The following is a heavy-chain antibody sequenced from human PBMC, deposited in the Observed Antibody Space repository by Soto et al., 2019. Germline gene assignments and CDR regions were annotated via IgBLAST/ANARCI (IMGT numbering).Heavy chain of an antibody. J-gene: IGHJ5*02. CDR1: GFTFSSYA. CDR2: ISGSGGST. V-gene: IGHV3-23*01. D-gene: IGHD6-13*01. CDR3: AKDNKAAAGRISGWFAP. Sequence: EVQLLESGGGLVQPGGSLRLSCAASGFTFSSYAMSWVRQAPGKGLEWVSAISGSGGSTYYADSVKGRFTISRDNSKNTLYLQRNSLRAEDTAVYYCAKDNKAAAGRISGWFAPWGQGTLVTVSS.